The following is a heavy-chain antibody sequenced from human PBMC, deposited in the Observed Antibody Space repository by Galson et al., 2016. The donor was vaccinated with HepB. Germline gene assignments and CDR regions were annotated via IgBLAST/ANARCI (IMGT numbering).Heavy chain of an antibody. CDR3: ARRSTIAPDAFDI. Sequence: QSGAEVKKPGESLRISCKGSGYRSNTNWIGWVRQMPGKGLEWMGMIYPGDSDARYSPSFQGQVTISADKSITTAYLQWSSLKASDTAMYYCARRSTIAPDAFDIWGQGTMLTVSS. V-gene: IGHV5-51*01. CDR2: IYPGDSDA. J-gene: IGHJ3*02. CDR1: GYRSNTNW. D-gene: IGHD3-3*01.